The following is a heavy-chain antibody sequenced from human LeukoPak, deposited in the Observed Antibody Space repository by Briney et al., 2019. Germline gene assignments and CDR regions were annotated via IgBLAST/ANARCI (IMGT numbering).Heavy chain of an antibody. Sequence: SETLSLTCTVSGGSISSGGYYWSWIRQHPGKGLEWIGYIYYSGSTYYNPSPKSRVTISVDTSKNQFSLKLSSVTAADTAVYYCARSKYQLLSFDYWGQGTLVTVSS. CDR3: ARSKYQLLSFDY. J-gene: IGHJ4*02. V-gene: IGHV4-31*03. CDR2: IYYSGST. D-gene: IGHD2-2*01. CDR1: GGSISSGGYY.